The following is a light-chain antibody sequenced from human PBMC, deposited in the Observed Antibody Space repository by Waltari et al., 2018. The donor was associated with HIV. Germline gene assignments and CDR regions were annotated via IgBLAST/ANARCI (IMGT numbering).Light chain of an antibody. CDR1: YDDVGGFNF. V-gene: IGLV2-14*03. CDR2: EVS. CDR3: SSYMVNNGLV. J-gene: IGLJ2*01. Sequence: QSVLTQPASVSASPGQSISIPCSGTYDDVGGFNFVSWYQQYAGQAPTVILYEVSKRPSGMPGRFSGSKSGNTASLTIAGLQPGDEAEYYCSSYMVNNGLVFGGGTRVTVL.